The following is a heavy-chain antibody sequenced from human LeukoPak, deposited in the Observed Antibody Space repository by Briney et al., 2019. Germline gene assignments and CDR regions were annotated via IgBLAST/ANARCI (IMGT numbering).Heavy chain of an antibody. D-gene: IGHD3-22*01. J-gene: IGHJ4*02. CDR1: GYTLTGYY. CDR3: ARTRDSSFGAWYYFDY. Sequence: ASVKVSCKASGYTLTGYYMHWVRQAPGQGLEWMGWINPNSGGTNYAQKFQGRVTMTRDTSISTAYMELSRLRSDDTAVYYCARTRDSSFGAWYYFDYWGQGTLVTVSS. CDR2: INPNSGGT. V-gene: IGHV1-2*02.